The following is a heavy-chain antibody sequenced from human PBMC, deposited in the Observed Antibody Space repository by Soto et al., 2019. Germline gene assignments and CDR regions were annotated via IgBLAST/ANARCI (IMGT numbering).Heavy chain of an antibody. V-gene: IGHV4-59*08. CDR3: VGGYCGGDCLYPDNYYYYLAV. D-gene: IGHD2-21*01. CDR1: GGSISSYY. CDR2: IYYSGST. J-gene: IGHJ6*03. Sequence: SETLSLTCTVSGGSISSYYWSWIRQPPGKGLEWIGYIYYSGSTNYNPSLKSRVTITVDTSKNQFSLKLSSVTAADTAVYYCVGGYCGGDCLYPDNYYYYLAVWGKGTTVTVSS.